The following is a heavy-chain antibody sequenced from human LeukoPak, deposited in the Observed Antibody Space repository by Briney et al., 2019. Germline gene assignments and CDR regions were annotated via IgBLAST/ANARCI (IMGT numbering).Heavy chain of an antibody. CDR1: GFTFSSYA. V-gene: IGHV3-23*01. CDR3: TSGVAGNFDY. J-gene: IGHJ4*02. D-gene: IGHD6-19*01. CDR2: ISGSGGST. Sequence: GGSLRLSCAASGFTFSSYAMSWVRQAPGKGLEWVSAISGSGGSTYYADSVKGRFTISRDNSENTLYLQMNSLRAEDTAVYYCTSGVAGNFDYWGQGTLVTVSS.